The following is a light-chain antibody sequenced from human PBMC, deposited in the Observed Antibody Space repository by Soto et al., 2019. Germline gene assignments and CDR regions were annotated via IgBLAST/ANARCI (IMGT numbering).Light chain of an antibody. CDR2: EVS. V-gene: IGLV2-18*01. J-gene: IGLJ1*01. CDR3: SLYTSSSTYV. Sequence: QSALTQPPSVSGSPGQSVTISCTGTSSDVGSYNRVSWYQQPPGTAPKVMTYEVSNRPSGVPDRFSGSKSGNTASLTISGLQAEDEADYYCSLYTSSSTYVFGTWTKLTVL. CDR1: SSDVGSYNR.